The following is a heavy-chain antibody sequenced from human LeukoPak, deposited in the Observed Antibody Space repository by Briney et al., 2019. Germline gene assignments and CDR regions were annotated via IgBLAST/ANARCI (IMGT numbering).Heavy chain of an antibody. CDR3: ARGFQIQLWRVPDY. J-gene: IGHJ4*02. Sequence: ASVTVSCKASGYTFTSYSMHWVRQAPGQGLEWMGIIVPSGGSTTYAQKFQGRVTMTRDTSTSTVYMELSSLRSEDTAVFYCARGFQIQLWRVPDYWGQGTLVTVSS. CDR2: IVPSGGST. D-gene: IGHD5-18*01. CDR1: GYTFTSYS. V-gene: IGHV1-46*01.